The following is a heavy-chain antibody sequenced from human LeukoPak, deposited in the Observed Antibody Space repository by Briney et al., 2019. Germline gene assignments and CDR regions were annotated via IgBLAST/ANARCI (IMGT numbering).Heavy chain of an antibody. CDR2: ISGSGGST. Sequence: GGSLRLSCAASGFTFSTYAMTWVRQAPGKGLEWVSAISGSGGSTNYADSVKGRFTISRDNSKNTLDLQRNSLRAEDTAVYYCARLFGGVTTFDYWGQGALVTVSS. D-gene: IGHD4-17*01. J-gene: IGHJ4*02. V-gene: IGHV3-23*01. CDR1: GFTFSTYA. CDR3: ARLFGGVTTFDY.